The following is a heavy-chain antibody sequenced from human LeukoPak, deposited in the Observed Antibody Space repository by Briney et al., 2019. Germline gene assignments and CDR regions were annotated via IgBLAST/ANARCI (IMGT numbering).Heavy chain of an antibody. V-gene: IGHV4-34*01. J-gene: IGHJ4*02. CDR1: GGSFSGYY. Sequence: SETLSLTCAVYGGSFSGYYWSWIRQPPGKGLEWIGEINHSGSTNYNPSLKSRVTISVDTSKNQFSLKLSSVTAADSAVYYCARGYSGSFDYWGQGTLVTVSS. CDR2: INHSGST. D-gene: IGHD1-26*01. CDR3: ARGYSGSFDY.